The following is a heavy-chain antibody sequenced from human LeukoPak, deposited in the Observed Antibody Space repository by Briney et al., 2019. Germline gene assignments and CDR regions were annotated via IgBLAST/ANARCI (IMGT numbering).Heavy chain of an antibody. CDR2: IDHRGTT. D-gene: IGHD6-13*01. V-gene: IGHV4-34*01. J-gene: IGHJ4*02. CDR1: GGSFSDYY. Sequence: SETLSLTCAVYGGSFSDYYWSWIRQPPGKGLEWIGEIDHRGTTNYNPSLKSRVNILVDTPKNQFSLKLSSVTAADTAVYYCARDLQGPQQLVPGGFDYWGQGTLVTVSS. CDR3: ARDLQGPQQLVPGGFDY.